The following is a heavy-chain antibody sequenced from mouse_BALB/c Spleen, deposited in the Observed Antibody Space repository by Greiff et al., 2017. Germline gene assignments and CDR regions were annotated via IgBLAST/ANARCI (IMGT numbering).Heavy chain of an antibody. CDR1: GFNIKATY. J-gene: IGHJ2*01. V-gene: IGHV14-3*02. CDR2: IDPANGNT. D-gene: IGHD1-1*01. CDR3: ARWRYGSSYGY. Sequence: EVQLQQSGAELVKPGASVKLSCTASGFNIKATYMHWVKQRPEQGLEWIGRIDPANGNTKYDPKFQGKATITADTSSNTAYLQLSSLTSEDTAVYYCARWRYGSSYGYWGQGTTLTVSS.